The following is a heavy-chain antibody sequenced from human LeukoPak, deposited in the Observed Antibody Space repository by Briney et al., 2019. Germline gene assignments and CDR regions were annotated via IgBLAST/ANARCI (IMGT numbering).Heavy chain of an antibody. CDR1: GASIISYH. CDR2: VHYSGST. V-gene: IGHV4-59*08. D-gene: IGHD5-24*01. CDR3: ARSPLESRRDAYNFYFDY. J-gene: IGHJ4*02. Sequence: SETLSLTCSVSGASIISYHWSWVRQPPGEGLEWIGFVHYSGSTNYNPSLKSRVTISADTSKNQFSLSLTSVTAADTALYYCARSPLESRRDAYNFYFDYWGQGALVTVSS.